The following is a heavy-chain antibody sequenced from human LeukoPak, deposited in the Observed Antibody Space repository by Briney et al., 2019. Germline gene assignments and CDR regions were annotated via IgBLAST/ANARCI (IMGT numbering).Heavy chain of an antibody. J-gene: IGHJ6*03. Sequence: APVKVSCKASGGTFSSYAISWVRQAPGQGLEWMGGIIPIFGTADYAQKFQGRVTITTDESTSTAYMELSSLRSEDTAVYYCARAYLPQQQLVPPGYYYYYYMDVWGKGTTVTVSS. D-gene: IGHD6-13*01. CDR1: GGTFSSYA. CDR2: IIPIFGTA. V-gene: IGHV1-69*05. CDR3: ARAYLPQQQLVPPGYYYYYYMDV.